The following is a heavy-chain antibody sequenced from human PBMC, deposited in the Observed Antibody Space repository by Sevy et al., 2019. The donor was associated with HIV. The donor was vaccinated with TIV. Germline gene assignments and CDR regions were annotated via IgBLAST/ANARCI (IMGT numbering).Heavy chain of an antibody. Sequence: HAGGSLRLSCAASGFTFSNYAMTWVRQAPGKGLEWVSAINGDYRYYADSVKGRFTISRDNSKNTVYLQMNSLRAEDTALYYCAIEAPDTTIYDYWGQGILVTVSS. D-gene: IGHD3-3*01. CDR3: AIEAPDTTIYDY. CDR1: GFTFSNYA. CDR2: INGDYR. V-gene: IGHV3-23*01. J-gene: IGHJ4*02.